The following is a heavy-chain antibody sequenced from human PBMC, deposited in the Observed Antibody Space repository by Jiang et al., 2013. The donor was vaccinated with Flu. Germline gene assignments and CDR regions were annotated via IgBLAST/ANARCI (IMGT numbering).Heavy chain of an antibody. J-gene: IGHJ5*01. CDR1: GGTFTTYA. V-gene: IGHV1-69*17. CDR3: ARTTYYDYVGGKNRYMLNWIDS. D-gene: IGHD3-16*01. CDR2: IIPIFGVT. Sequence: SGAEVKKPGSSVKVSCKASGGTFTTYAISWVRQAPGQGLEWMGGIIPIFGVTKYAQKFQDRVTITADKSTSIAYMEVSSLRSEDTAVYYCARTTYYDYVGGKNRYMLNWIDSWGQGTLVTVSS.